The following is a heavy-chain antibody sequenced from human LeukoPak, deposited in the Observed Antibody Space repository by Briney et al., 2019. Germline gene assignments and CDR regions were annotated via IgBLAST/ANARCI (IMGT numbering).Heavy chain of an antibody. Sequence: ASVKVSCKASGYTFTSYYMHWVRQAPGQALEWMGIINPSGGSTSYPQKFPGRVTMTSGMSTSPDYLELSSLRSEDTAVYYCAKGEAWAAGGYGGQGTLVTVSS. CDR3: AKGEAWAAGGY. D-gene: IGHD6-13*01. J-gene: IGHJ4*02. CDR2: INPSGGST. CDR1: GYTFTSYY. V-gene: IGHV1-46*01.